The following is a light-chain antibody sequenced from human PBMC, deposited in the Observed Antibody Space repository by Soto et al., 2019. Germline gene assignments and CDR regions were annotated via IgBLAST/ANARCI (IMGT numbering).Light chain of an antibody. V-gene: IGLV1-47*01. J-gene: IGLJ1*01. CDR3: AAWDDSLSKV. CDR2: RNN. CDR1: SSNIGSNY. Sequence: QSVLTQPPSASGTPGQRVTLSCSGSSSNIGSNYVYWYQQLPGTAPKLLIYRNNQRPSGVPDRFSGSKSGTSASLAISGLRSEDEADYYCAAWDDSLSKVFGTGTKLTVL.